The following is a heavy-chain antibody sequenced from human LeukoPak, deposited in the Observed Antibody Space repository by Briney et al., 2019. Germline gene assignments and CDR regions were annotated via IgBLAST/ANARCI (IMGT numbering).Heavy chain of an antibody. J-gene: IGHJ6*02. Sequence: SETLSLTCAVYGGSFSGYYWSWIRQPPGKGLEWIGEINHSGSTNYNPSLKSRVTISVDTSKNQFSLKLSSVTAADTAVYYCARAGELVVSTSPYGMDVWGQGTTVTVSS. CDR1: GGSFSGYY. CDR2: INHSGST. V-gene: IGHV4-34*01. D-gene: IGHD2-2*01. CDR3: ARAGELVVSTSPYGMDV.